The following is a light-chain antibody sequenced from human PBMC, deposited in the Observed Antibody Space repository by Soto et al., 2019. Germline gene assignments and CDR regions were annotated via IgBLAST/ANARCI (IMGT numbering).Light chain of an antibody. V-gene: IGKV3-20*01. Sequence: EIVLTQSPGTLSLSPGERATLSCRASQRVSSSFLAWYQQKPGQDPRLRIYAASSRATGIPDRFSGSGSGTAFTLTIGRPEPEDFAVYYCQQYGSSPGALTFGGGTKVEIK. CDR2: AAS. CDR1: QRVSSSF. CDR3: QQYGSSPGALT. J-gene: IGKJ4*02.